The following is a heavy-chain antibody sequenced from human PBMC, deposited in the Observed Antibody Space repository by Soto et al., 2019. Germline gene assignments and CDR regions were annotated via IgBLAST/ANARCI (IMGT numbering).Heavy chain of an antibody. Sequence: QVQLVESGGGVVQPGRSLRLSCAASGFTFSTYGMHWVRQAPGKGLEWVAVISYDGSNKYYADSVKGRFTISRDNSNNTLYLQMNSLRADDTAVYYCANSAGQKWLYLYYWGQGTLVTVSS. J-gene: IGHJ4*02. D-gene: IGHD3-22*01. CDR3: ANSAGQKWLYLYY. V-gene: IGHV3-30*18. CDR1: GFTFSTYG. CDR2: ISYDGSNK.